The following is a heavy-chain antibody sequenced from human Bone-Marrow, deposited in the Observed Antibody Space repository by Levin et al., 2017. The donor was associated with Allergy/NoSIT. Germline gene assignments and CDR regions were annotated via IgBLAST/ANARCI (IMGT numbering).Heavy chain of an antibody. CDR3: AKDIFRQGATRWSCFDI. CDR1: GFSFDDYA. CDR2: INWNSDSI. J-gene: IGHJ3*02. Sequence: GGSLRLSCAASGFSFDDYAMHWVRQAPGKGLEWVSGINWNSDSIAYADSVKGRFTISRDNAKNFLYLQMNSLRDEDTALYYCAKDIFRQGATRWSCFDIWGQGTMVTVSS. D-gene: IGHD1-26*01. V-gene: IGHV3-9*01.